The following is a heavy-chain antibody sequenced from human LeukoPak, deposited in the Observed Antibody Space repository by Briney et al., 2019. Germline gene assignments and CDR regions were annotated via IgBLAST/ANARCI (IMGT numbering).Heavy chain of an antibody. CDR3: ARLSAHCVVDY. CDR1: GYSFTSYW. J-gene: IGHJ4*02. Sequence: GESLKISCKASGYSFTSYWIGGVRLIPGKGLEWMGIIYPGDSDTRYSPSFQGQVTISADKSITTAYLQWSSLKASDTAMYYCARLSAHCVVDYWGQGTLVTVSS. V-gene: IGHV5-51*01. CDR2: IYPGDSDT. D-gene: IGHD2-21*01.